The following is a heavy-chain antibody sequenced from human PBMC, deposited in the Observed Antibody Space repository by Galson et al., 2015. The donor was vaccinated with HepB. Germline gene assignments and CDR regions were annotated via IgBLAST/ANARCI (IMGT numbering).Heavy chain of an antibody. CDR2: ISAYNGNT. J-gene: IGHJ4*02. CDR1: GYTFTSYG. D-gene: IGHD5-12*01. CDR3: ARGGKSGYDQGSFDY. Sequence: SVKVSCKASGYTFTSYGIGWVRQAPGQGLEWMGWISAYNGNTNYAQKLQGRVTMTTDTSTSTAYMELRSLRSDDTAVYYCARGGKSGYDQGSFDYWGQGTLVTVSS. V-gene: IGHV1-18*04.